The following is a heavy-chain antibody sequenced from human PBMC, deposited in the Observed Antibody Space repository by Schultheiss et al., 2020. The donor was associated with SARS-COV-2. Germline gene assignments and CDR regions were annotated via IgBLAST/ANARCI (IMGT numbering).Heavy chain of an antibody. Sequence: GGSLRLSCAASGFTFSGYGMHWVRQAPGKGLEWVAVISYDGSNKYYADSVKGRFTISRDNSKNTLYLQMNSLRAEDTAIYYCAKGSRIDESSGYDWHFDLWGRGTLVTVSS. D-gene: IGHD3-22*01. CDR3: AKGSRIDESSGYDWHFDL. V-gene: IGHV3-30*18. CDR2: ISYDGSNK. CDR1: GFTFSGYG. J-gene: IGHJ2*01.